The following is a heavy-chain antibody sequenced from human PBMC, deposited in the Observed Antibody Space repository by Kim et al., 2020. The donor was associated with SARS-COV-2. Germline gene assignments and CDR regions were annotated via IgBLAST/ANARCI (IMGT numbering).Heavy chain of an antibody. CDR1: GGSFSGYY. V-gene: IGHV4-34*01. CDR3: ARGRNYSDSSGSDAFDI. Sequence: SETLSLTCAVYGGSFSGYYWSWIRQPPGKGLEWIGEINHSGSTNYNPSLKSRVTISVDTTKNQFSLKLSSVTAADTAVYYCARGRNYSDSSGSDAFDIWGQGTMVTVSS. CDR2: INHSGST. J-gene: IGHJ3*02. D-gene: IGHD3-22*01.